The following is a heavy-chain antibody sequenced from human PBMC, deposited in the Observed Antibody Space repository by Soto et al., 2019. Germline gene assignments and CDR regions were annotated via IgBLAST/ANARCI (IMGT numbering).Heavy chain of an antibody. D-gene: IGHD1-7*01. J-gene: IGHJ6*02. V-gene: IGHV1-2*04. CDR3: ARDKGTTGYYYGMDV. CDR1: GYTFTGYY. Sequence: ASVKVSGKASGYTFTGYYMHWVRQAPGQGLEWMGWINPNSGGTNYAQKFQGWVTMTRDTSISTAYMELSRLRSDDTAVYYCARDKGTTGYYYGMDVWGQGTTVTVSS. CDR2: INPNSGGT.